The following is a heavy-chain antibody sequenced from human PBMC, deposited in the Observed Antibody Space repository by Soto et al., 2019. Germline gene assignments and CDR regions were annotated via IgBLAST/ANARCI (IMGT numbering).Heavy chain of an antibody. Sequence: GGSLRLSCAASGFTFSSYAMSWVRQAPGKGLEWVAVISYDGSNKYYADSVKGRFTTSRDNSKNTLYLQMNSLRAEDTAVYYCARDRANWNYGFDYWGQGTLVTVSS. V-gene: IGHV3-30-3*01. CDR3: ARDRANWNYGFDY. J-gene: IGHJ4*02. CDR2: ISYDGSNK. D-gene: IGHD1-7*01. CDR1: GFTFSSYA.